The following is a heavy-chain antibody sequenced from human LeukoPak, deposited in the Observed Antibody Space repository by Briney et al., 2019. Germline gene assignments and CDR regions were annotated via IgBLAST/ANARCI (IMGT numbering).Heavy chain of an antibody. CDR1: GYTFTSYG. Sequence: GASVKVSCKASGYTFTSYGISWVRQAPGQGLEWMGWISAYNGNTNYAQKLQGRVTMTTGTSTSTAYMELRSLRSDDTAVYYCARVLKWLRSGYYYYYMDVWGKGTTVTVSS. CDR2: ISAYNGNT. J-gene: IGHJ6*03. CDR3: ARVLKWLRSGYYYYYMDV. D-gene: IGHD5-12*01. V-gene: IGHV1-18*01.